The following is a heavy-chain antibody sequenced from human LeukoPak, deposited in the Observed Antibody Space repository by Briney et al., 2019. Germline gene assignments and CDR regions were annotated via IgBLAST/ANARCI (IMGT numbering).Heavy chain of an antibody. CDR2: ISYDGSNK. D-gene: IGHD5-18*01. Sequence: GRSLRLSCAASGFTFSSYGMHWVRQAPGKGLEWVAVISYDGSNKYYADSVKGRFTISRDNSKNTLYLQMNSLRAEDTAVYYCAKLSKRGYTTSLYDYWGQGTLVTVSS. CDR3: AKLSKRGYTTSLYDY. CDR1: GFTFSSYG. V-gene: IGHV3-30*18. J-gene: IGHJ4*02.